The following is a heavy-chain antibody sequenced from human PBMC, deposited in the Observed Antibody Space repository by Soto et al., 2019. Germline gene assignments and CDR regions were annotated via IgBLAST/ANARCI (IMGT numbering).Heavy chain of an antibody. CDR2: IDADNGNT. D-gene: IGHD2-2*01. CDR1: GYTFTTYA. J-gene: IGHJ4*02. Sequence: QVQLVQSGAEVKKPGASVKVSCKASGYTFTTYAMHWVRQAPGQRLEGMGWIDADNGNTKYSQKFQGRVTIHRDTSARTAYMEISSLRSEDTAVYYCARGGLRYQLLFPFDYWGQGTLVTVSS. V-gene: IGHV1-3*01. CDR3: ARGGLRYQLLFPFDY.